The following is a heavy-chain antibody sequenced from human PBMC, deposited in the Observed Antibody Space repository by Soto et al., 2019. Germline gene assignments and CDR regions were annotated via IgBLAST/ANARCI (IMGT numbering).Heavy chain of an antibody. J-gene: IGHJ6*02. CDR3: ARDSDYYGMDV. CDR2: IYYSGST. Sequence: QVQLQESGPGLVKPSQTLSLTCTVSGGSISRGGYYWSWIRQHPGKGLEWIGYIYYSGSTYYNPSLKSRVTISVDTSKNQFSLKLSSVTAADTAVYYCARDSDYYGMDVWGQGTTVXXXS. CDR1: GGSISRGGYY. V-gene: IGHV4-31*03.